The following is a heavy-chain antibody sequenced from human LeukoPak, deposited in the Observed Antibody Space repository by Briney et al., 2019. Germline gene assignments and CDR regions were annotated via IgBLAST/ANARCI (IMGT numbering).Heavy chain of an antibody. CDR3: ARDGVDFWSGVYYYYYMDV. V-gene: IGHV3-66*02. CDR1: GFTVSSNY. J-gene: IGHJ6*03. Sequence: GGSLRLSCAASGFTVSSNYTSWVRQAPGKGLEWVSVIYSGGSTYYADSVKGRFTISRDNSKNTLYLQMNSLRAEDTAVYYCARDGVDFWSGVYYYYYMDVWGKGTTVTVSS. CDR2: IYSGGST. D-gene: IGHD3-3*01.